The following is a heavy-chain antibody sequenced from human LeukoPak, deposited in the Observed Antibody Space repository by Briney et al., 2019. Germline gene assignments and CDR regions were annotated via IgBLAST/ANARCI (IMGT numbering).Heavy chain of an antibody. J-gene: IGHJ3*02. V-gene: IGHV3-23*01. D-gene: IGHD6-19*01. CDR2: ISGSGGST. CDR3: AREEAVAGIFDAFDI. Sequence: GGSLRLSCAASGFTFSSYAMSWVRQAPGKGLEWVSAISGSGGSTYYADSVKGRFTISRDNSKNALYLQMNSLRAEDTAVYYCAREEAVAGIFDAFDIWGQGTMVTVSS. CDR1: GFTFSSYA.